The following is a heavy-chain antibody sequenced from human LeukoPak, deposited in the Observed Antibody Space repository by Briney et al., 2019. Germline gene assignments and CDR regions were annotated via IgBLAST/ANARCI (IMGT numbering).Heavy chain of an antibody. D-gene: IGHD2-8*01. CDR3: AKDIMGFSCTNGFCYVFDY. CDR2: ISWNSGSI. CDR1: GFTFDDYA. J-gene: IGHJ4*02. Sequence: GGSLRLSCAASGFTFDDYAMHWVRQAPGKGLEWVSGISWNSGSIGYADSVKGRFTISGDNAKNSLYLQMNSLRAEDTALYYCAKDIMGFSCTNGFCYVFDYWGQGPLVTVS. V-gene: IGHV3-9*01.